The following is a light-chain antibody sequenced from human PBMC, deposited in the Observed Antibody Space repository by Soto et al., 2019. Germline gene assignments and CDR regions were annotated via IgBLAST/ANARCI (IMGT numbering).Light chain of an antibody. CDR1: SSDVGGYNY. V-gene: IGLV2-11*01. CDR3: CSYAGRYTFEGYV. CDR2: HVS. Sequence: QSALTQPRSVSGSLGQSVTISCTGTSSDVGGYNYVSWYQQYPGKAPQLVIYHVSKRPSGVPDRFSGSKSGNMASLTISGLQAEDEADYYCCSYAGRYTFEGYVFGTGTKLTVL. J-gene: IGLJ1*01.